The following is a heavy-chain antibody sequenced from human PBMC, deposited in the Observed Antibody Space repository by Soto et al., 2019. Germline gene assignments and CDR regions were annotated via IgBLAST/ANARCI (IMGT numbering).Heavy chain of an antibody. CDR3: TGEVASGY. V-gene: IGHV3-30*03. CDR2: ISRDGGTT. J-gene: IGHJ4*02. CDR1: GFTVSTYG. Sequence: QVQLVESGGGVVQPGRSLRLSCAVSGFTVSTYGMHWVRQAPGKGLEWVAVISRDGGTTYYADSVKGRFTISRDNSRNTLFLEMNSLRGDDMAGYYCTGEVASGYWGQGTLVTVSS. D-gene: IGHD2-8*02.